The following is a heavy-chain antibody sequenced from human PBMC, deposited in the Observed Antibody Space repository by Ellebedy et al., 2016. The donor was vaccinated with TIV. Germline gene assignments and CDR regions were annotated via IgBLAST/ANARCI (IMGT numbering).Heavy chain of an antibody. CDR2: INDIGDA. V-gene: IGHV4-34*01. D-gene: IGHD2-2*01. Sequence: SETLSLTXAVYAASFRGYQWSWIRQAPGKGLEWIGEINDIGDADYNPSLKSRVTISVDTSKNQFSLNLRSVTAADTAVYYCARGWGYCPRTSCTLDFWGQGSLVTVSS. J-gene: IGHJ4*02. CDR3: ARGWGYCPRTSCTLDF. CDR1: AASFRGYQ.